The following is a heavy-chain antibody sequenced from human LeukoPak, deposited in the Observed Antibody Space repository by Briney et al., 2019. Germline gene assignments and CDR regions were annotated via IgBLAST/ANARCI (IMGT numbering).Heavy chain of an antibody. V-gene: IGHV3-48*01. CDR3: ARARFGESPLPAY. CDR1: GSTFSSYS. D-gene: IGHD3-10*01. Sequence: GGSLRLSCAASGSTFSSYSMNWVRQAPGKGLEWVSYISSSSSTIYYADSVKGRFTISRDNAKNSLYLQMNSLRAEDTAVYYCARARFGESPLPAYWGQGTLVTVSS. J-gene: IGHJ4*02. CDR2: ISSSSSTI.